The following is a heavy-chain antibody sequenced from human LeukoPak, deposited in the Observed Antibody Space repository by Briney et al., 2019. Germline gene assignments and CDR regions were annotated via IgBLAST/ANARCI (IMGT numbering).Heavy chain of an antibody. CDR1: GFTFSSYG. D-gene: IGHD3-3*01. CDR3: AKDGSAYYDFWSGYSTGYYYYGMDV. V-gene: IGHV3-30*18. J-gene: IGHJ6*02. CDR2: ISYDGSNK. Sequence: GGSLRLSCAASGFTFSSYGMHWVRQAPGKGLEWVAVISYDGSNKYYADSVKGRFTISRDNSKNTLYLQMNSLRAEDTGVYYCAKDGSAYYDFWSGYSTGYYYYGMDVWGQGTTVTVSS.